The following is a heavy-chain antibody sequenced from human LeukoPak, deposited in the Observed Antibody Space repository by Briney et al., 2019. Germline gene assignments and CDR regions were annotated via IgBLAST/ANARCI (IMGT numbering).Heavy chain of an antibody. D-gene: IGHD2-15*01. Sequence: SETLSLTCTVSGGSISSSSYYWGWIRQPPGKGLEWIGSIYYSGSTYYNPSLKSRVTISVDTSKNQFSLKLSSVTAADTAACYCGRHFGGDFGVVVAATGARNWFDPWGQGTLVTVSS. CDR1: GGSISSSSYY. J-gene: IGHJ5*02. V-gene: IGHV4-39*01. CDR3: GRHFGGDFGVVVAATGARNWFDP. CDR2: IYYSGST.